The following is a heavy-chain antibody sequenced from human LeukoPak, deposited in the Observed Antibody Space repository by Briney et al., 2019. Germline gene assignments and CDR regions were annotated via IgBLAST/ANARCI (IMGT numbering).Heavy chain of an antibody. J-gene: IGHJ4*02. CDR3: ARASSYSSNYIDY. Sequence: SETLSLTCNVSGGSIRGYYWSWLRQPAGKGLEWIGRIYSSGNTIYNPSLNSRVTISIDMSMNQFSLKVSSVTAADTAVYYCARASSYSSNYIDYWGQGTLVTVSS. V-gene: IGHV4-4*07. CDR1: GGSIRGYY. D-gene: IGHD6-19*01. CDR2: IYSSGNT.